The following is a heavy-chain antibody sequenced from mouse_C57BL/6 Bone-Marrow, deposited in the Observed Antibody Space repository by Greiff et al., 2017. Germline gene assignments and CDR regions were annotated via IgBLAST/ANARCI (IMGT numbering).Heavy chain of an antibody. V-gene: IGHV1-59*01. Sequence: QVQLQQPGAELVRPGTSVKLSCKASGYTFTSYWMHWVKQRPGQGLEWIGVIDPSDSYTNYNQKFKGKATLTVDTSSSTAYIQLSSLTSEDSAVYYCARYDYDGYFDYWGQGTTLTVSS. D-gene: IGHD2-4*01. CDR2: IDPSDSYT. CDR3: ARYDYDGYFDY. CDR1: GYTFTSYW. J-gene: IGHJ2*01.